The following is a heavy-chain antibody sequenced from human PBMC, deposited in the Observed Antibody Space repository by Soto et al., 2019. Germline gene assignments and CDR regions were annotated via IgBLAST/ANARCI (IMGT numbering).Heavy chain of an antibody. CDR1: DGFITNTHYW. D-gene: IGHD4-4*01. Sequence: SETLSLTCGVSDGFITNTHYWWSWVRQPPGKGLEWIGEIHHSGSTNYNPSLRSRVTMSVDTSKNQFSLRLNSLTAADAAVYCCAGGTDYRWVLWGQGTTVTVSS. J-gene: IGHJ6*02. V-gene: IGHV4-4*01. CDR3: AGGTDYRWVL. CDR2: IHHSGST.